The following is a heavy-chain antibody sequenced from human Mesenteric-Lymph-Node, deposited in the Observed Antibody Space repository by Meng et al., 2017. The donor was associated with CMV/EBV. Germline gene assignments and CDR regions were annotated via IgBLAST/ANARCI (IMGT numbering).Heavy chain of an antibody. CDR1: GFTFSSYG. J-gene: IGHJ6*02. V-gene: IGHV3-30*02. D-gene: IGHD3-10*01. Sequence: GESLKISCAASGFTFSSYGMHWVRQAPGKGLEWVAFIRYDGSNKYYADSVKGRFTISRDNSKNTQYLQMNSLRAEDTAVFYCAKDSDYDSGSYKDYHYYGMDVWGQGTTVTVSS. CDR2: IRYDGSNK. CDR3: AKDSDYDSGSYKDYHYYGMDV.